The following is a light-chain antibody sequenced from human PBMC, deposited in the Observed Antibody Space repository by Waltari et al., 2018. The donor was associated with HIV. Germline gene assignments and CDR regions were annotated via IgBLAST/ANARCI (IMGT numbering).Light chain of an antibody. Sequence: DIQMPQSTSSLLASIADTVTIHCRASQDISNSGAWFQQQPGKVPTLLVHGAFILQRGVPSRFSGSGSGTHYTLTISGLQAEDFATYFCQQYYGVPLTFGGGTRVDI. CDR3: QQYYGVPLT. J-gene: IGKJ4*01. CDR1: QDISNS. V-gene: IGKV1-NL1*01. CDR2: GAF.